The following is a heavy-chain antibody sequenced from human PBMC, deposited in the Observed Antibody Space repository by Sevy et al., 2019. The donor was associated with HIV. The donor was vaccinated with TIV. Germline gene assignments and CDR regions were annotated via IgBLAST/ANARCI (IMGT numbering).Heavy chain of an antibody. CDR1: GFTFSSYG. D-gene: IGHD3-3*01. Sequence: GGSLRLSCAASGFTFSSYGMHWVRQAPGKGLEWVAVIWYDGSNKYYADSVKGRFTISRDNSKNTPYLQMNSLRAEDTAVYYCARDQGTYYDFWGAFDIWGQGTMVTVSS. CDR3: ARDQGTYYDFWGAFDI. J-gene: IGHJ3*02. CDR2: IWYDGSNK. V-gene: IGHV3-33*01.